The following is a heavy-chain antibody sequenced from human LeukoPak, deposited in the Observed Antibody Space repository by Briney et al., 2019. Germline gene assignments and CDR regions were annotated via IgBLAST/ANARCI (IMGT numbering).Heavy chain of an antibody. CDR1: GGSFSGYY. CDR3: ARGSMVRGVIQYNWFDL. D-gene: IGHD3-10*01. CDR2: INHSGST. J-gene: IGHJ5*02. V-gene: IGHV4-34*01. Sequence: PSETLSLTCAVYGGSFSGYYWSWIRQPPGKGLAWIGEINHSGSTNYNPSLKSRVTISVDTSKNQFSLKLSSVTAADTAVYYCARGSMVRGVIQYNWFDLWGQGTLVTVSS.